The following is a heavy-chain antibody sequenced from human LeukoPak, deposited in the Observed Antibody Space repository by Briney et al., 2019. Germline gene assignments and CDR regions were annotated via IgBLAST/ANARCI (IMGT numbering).Heavy chain of an antibody. CDR3: ARADRDSDWYIDDC. J-gene: IGHJ4*02. CDR1: EFTFSSYW. V-gene: IGHV3-7*01. D-gene: IGHD6-19*01. Sequence: GGSLRLSCAASEFTFSSYWMSWVRQAPGKGLEWVANIKQDGSEKYYVDSVKGRFTISRDNAKNSLYLQMNSLRAEDTAVYYCARADRDSDWYIDDCWGQGTLVTVSS. CDR2: IKQDGSEK.